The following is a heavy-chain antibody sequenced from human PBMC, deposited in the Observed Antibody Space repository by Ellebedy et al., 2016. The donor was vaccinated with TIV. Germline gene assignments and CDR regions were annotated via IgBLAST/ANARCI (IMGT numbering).Heavy chain of an antibody. CDR3: ARVHCGGDCPFYYYYGMDV. CDR1: GGTFSSYA. J-gene: IGHJ6*02. Sequence: ASVKVSCKASGGTFSSYAINWVRQAPGQGLEWMGRIIPILGIANYAQKFQGRVTITADKSTSTAYMELSSLRSEDTAVYYCARVHCGGDCPFYYYYGMDVWGQGTTVTVSS. D-gene: IGHD2-21*02. V-gene: IGHV1-69*04. CDR2: IIPILGIA.